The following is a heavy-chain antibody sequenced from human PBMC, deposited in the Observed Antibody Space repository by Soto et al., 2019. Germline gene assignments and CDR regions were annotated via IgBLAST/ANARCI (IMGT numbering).Heavy chain of an antibody. Sequence: QVQLVQSGAEVKKPGSSVKVSCKASGGTFNSYAISWVRQAPGQGLEWMGGIIPIFGTANYAQNFQGRVAITADESTSAAYMQLRSLRSEATAVYYCALWGFRDVNKSKTNDGMDVWGQGTTVTVSS. CDR1: GGTFNSYA. CDR2: IIPIFGTA. J-gene: IGHJ6*02. CDR3: ALWGFRDVNKSKTNDGMDV. D-gene: IGHD3-10*01. V-gene: IGHV1-69*01.